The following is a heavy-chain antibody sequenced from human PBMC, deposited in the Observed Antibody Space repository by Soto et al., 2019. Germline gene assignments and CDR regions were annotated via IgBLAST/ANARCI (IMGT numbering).Heavy chain of an antibody. CDR1: GFTFSSYW. CDR2: IKTDGSIT. CDR3: AKDMNSVPEY. J-gene: IGHJ4*02. Sequence: VGSLRLSCAASGFTFSSYWMYWVRQAPGKGLVWVSRIKTDGSITSYADSVKGRFTVSRDNARDMLYLQMNSLRAEDTAVYYCAKDMNSVPEYWGQGTLVTVSS. D-gene: IGHD1-7*01. V-gene: IGHV3-74*01.